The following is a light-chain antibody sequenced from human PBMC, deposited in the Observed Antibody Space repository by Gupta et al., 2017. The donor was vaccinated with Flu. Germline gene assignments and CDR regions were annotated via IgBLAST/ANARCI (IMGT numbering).Light chain of an antibody. J-gene: IGLJ1*01. CDR1: SSSIGSNT. CDR2: SSN. CDR3: AAWDDRLDGYV. V-gene: IGLV1-44*01. Sequence: QSVLTQPPSASGTPGQRVSISCSGSSSSIGSNTVNWYQQVPGTTPKLLIYSSNQRPSGVPDRFSGSKSGTSASLAISGLQFDDEAYYYCAAWDDRLDGYVFGPGTEVTVL.